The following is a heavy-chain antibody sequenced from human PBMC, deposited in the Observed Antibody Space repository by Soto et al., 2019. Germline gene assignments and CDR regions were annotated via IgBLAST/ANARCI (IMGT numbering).Heavy chain of an antibody. J-gene: IGHJ4*02. V-gene: IGHV3-23*01. D-gene: IGHD3-3*01. CDR3: AKGITIFGVVTRLQYYFDY. Sequence: EVQLLESGGGLVQPGGSLRISCAASGFTFSSYAMSWVRQAPGKGLEWVSAISGSGGSTYYADSVKGRFTISRDNSKNTLYLQMNSLRAEDTAVYYCAKGITIFGVVTRLQYYFDYWGQGTLVTVSS. CDR1: GFTFSSYA. CDR2: ISGSGGST.